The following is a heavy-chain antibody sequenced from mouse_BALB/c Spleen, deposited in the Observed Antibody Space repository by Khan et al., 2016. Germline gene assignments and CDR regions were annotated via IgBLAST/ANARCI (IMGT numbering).Heavy chain of an antibody. J-gene: IGHJ4*01. D-gene: IGHD2-5*01. CDR1: GYSFTRYW. CDR2: IHPSDSEC. CDR3: TRSAYSNHPCCAMDY. Sequence: QVQLQQPGTELVRPGASVKLSCKASGYSFTRYWMNWVKQWPGQGLEWIGMIHPSDSECWLNQKFTDKATLTVDNSFSLGYMQLRSPTSEDSEVSYSTRSAYSNHPCCAMDYWGQGTSVTVSS. V-gene: IGHV1S82*01.